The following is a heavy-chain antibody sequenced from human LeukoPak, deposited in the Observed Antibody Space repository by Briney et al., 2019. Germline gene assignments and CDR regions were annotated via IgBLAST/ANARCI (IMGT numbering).Heavy chain of an antibody. D-gene: IGHD6-13*01. Sequence: SETLSLTCTVSGASISTYNWNWIRQPAGKGLEWIGRIYSTGSTNYSPSLKSRVTMSVDKSKNQFSLNLSSVTAADTAVYYCARGIADPYSFDSWGQGTLVTVSS. CDR1: GASISTYN. CDR3: ARGIADPYSFDS. J-gene: IGHJ4*02. V-gene: IGHV4-4*07. CDR2: IYSTGST.